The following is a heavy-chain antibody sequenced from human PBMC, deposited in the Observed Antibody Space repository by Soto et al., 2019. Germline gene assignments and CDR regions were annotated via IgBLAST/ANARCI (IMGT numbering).Heavy chain of an antibody. CDR1: GYSFTSYW. J-gene: IGHJ3*02. V-gene: IGHV5-51*01. D-gene: IGHD3-22*01. CDR3: ARHHYYDSSGYYYVPAFDS. Sequence: PGESLKISCKGSGYSFTSYWIGWVRQMPGKGLEWMGIIYPGDSDTRYSPSFQGQVTISADKSISTAYLQWSSLKASDTAMYYCARHHYYDSSGYYYVPAFDSWGQGTRVTVPS. CDR2: IYPGDSDT.